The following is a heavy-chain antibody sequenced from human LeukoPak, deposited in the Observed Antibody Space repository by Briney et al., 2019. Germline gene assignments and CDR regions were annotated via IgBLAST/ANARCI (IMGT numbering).Heavy chain of an antibody. J-gene: IGHJ4*02. V-gene: IGHV6-1*01. Sequence: SQTLSLTCAISADSVSGNSAAWNWIRQSPSRGLEWLGRTYYRSNWYNDYAVSVKSRVTINLDTSKNQFSLQLNSVTPEATAMYYCARVVEEGGQWPVLDYWGQGTLVTVSS. CDR1: ADSVSGNSAA. CDR3: ARVVEEGGQWPVLDY. CDR2: TYYRSNWYN. D-gene: IGHD6-19*01.